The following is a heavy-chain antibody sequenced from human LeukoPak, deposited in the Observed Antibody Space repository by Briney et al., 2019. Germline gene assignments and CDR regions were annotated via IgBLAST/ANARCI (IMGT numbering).Heavy chain of an antibody. D-gene: IGHD2-15*01. CDR1: GFTFSSYG. CDR2: IWYDGSNK. CDR3: AKERNDCSGGSCHYLDAFDI. V-gene: IGHV3-33*06. Sequence: GGSLRLSCAASGFTFSSYGMHWVRQAPGKGLEGVAVIWYDGSNKYYADSVKGRFTISRDNSKNTLYLQLTSLRAEDTAVYYCAKERNDCSGGSCHYLDAFDIWGQGTMVTVSS. J-gene: IGHJ3*02.